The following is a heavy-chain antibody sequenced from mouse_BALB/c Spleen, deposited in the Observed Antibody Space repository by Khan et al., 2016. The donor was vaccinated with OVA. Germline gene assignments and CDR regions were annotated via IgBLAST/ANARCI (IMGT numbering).Heavy chain of an antibody. CDR2: INPSNGYI. J-gene: IGHJ2*01. V-gene: IGHV1-7*01. Sequence: QVQLQQSGAELAKPGASVKMSCKASGYTFINYWIPWVNQRLGQGLEWLGYINPSNGYIEYNQNFKDKATLTADKSSSTAYMKMRSLTSEASAVYYCARRSQGWWFDYWGQGTTLTVSS. D-gene: IGHD1-1*02. CDR3: ARRSQGWWFDY. CDR1: GYTFINYW.